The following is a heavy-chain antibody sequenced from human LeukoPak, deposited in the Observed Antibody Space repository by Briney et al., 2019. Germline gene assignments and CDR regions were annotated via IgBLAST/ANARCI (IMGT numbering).Heavy chain of an antibody. V-gene: IGHV1-2*02. Sequence: ASVKVSCKASGYTFTGYYIHWVRQAPGQGLEWMGWINPNSGGTNYAQKFQGRVTMPRDTSITTAYMELSGLRSDDTAIYYCARGKLAAPGRTGYDWFDPWGQGTLVTVSS. J-gene: IGHJ5*02. CDR2: INPNSGGT. D-gene: IGHD6-13*01. CDR1: GYTFTGYY. CDR3: ARGKLAAPGRTGYDWFDP.